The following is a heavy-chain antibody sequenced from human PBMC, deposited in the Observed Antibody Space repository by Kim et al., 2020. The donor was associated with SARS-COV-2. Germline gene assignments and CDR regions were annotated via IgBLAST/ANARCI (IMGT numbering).Heavy chain of an antibody. J-gene: IGHJ6*02. V-gene: IGHV3-48*04. CDR3: ARILVATSVYSGSYYTRSGSYYYGMDV. D-gene: IGHD1-26*01. CDR2: ISSSSSTI. Sequence: GGSLRLSCAASGFTFSSYSMNWVRQAPGKGLEWVSYISSSSSTIYYADSVKGRFTISRDNAKNSLYLQMNSLRAEDTAVYYCARILVATSVYSGSYYTRSGSYYYGMDVWGQGTTVTVSS. CDR1: GFTFSSYS.